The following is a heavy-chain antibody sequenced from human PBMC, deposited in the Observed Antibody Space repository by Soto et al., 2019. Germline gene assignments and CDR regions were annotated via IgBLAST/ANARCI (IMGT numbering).Heavy chain of an antibody. J-gene: IGHJ4*02. V-gene: IGHV4-59*01. CDR1: GGSMSEYF. CDR3: ARDGYDGSGSPYPAY. CDR2: IYYLGST. D-gene: IGHD3-10*01. Sequence: SETLSLTCIVSGGSMSEYFWSWIRQSPGKGLEWIGYIYYLGSTDYNPSLKSRVTISVDTSKRQFSLRLTSVTAADTAVYYCARDGYDGSGSPYPAYWGPGTQVTVSS.